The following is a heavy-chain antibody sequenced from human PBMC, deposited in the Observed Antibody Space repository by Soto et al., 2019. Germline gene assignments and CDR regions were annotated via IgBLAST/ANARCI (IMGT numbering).Heavy chain of an antibody. CDR3: ARYVLLWFGELPNYYGMDV. J-gene: IGHJ6*02. CDR1: GGSFSGYY. V-gene: IGHV4-34*01. CDR2: INHSGST. D-gene: IGHD3-10*01. Sequence: SETLSLTCAVYGGSFSGYYWSWIRQPPGKGLEWIGEINHSGSTNYNPPLKSRVTISVDTSKNQFSLKLSSVTAADTAVYYCARYVLLWFGELPNYYGMDVWGQGTTVTVSS.